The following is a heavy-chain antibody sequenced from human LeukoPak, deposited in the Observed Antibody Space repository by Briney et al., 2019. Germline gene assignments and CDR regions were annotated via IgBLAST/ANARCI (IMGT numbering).Heavy chain of an antibody. J-gene: IGHJ4*02. Sequence: QTGGSLRLSCAASGFSINKYGIHWVRQAPGKGLEWVALISHDGENKFYADSVRGRFSISRDNSRNTVYLQMGSLRVEDTSLYHCATITGSPDYWGQGSLVTVSS. CDR2: ISHDGENK. CDR1: GFSINKYG. CDR3: ATITGSPDY. V-gene: IGHV3-30*02. D-gene: IGHD1-1*01.